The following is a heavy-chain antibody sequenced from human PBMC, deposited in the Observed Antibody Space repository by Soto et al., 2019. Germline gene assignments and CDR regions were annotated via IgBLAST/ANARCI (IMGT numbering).Heavy chain of an antibody. V-gene: IGHV4-4*02. CDR1: GGSISSSNW. CDR3: ARDPTYCTHGVCYDPYYGMDV. J-gene: IGHJ6*02. Sequence: QVQLQESGPGLVKPSGTLSLTCAVSGGSISSSNWWSWVRQPPGKGLEWIGEIYHSGSTNYNPSPKSRVTISVDKSKNQFSLKLSSVTAADTAVYYCARDPTYCTHGVCYDPYYGMDVWGQGTTVTVSS. D-gene: IGHD2-8*01. CDR2: IYHSGST.